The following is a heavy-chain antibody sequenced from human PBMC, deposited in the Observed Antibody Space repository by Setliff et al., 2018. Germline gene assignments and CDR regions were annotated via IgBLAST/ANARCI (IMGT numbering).Heavy chain of an antibody. D-gene: IGHD6-25*01. CDR1: GLTFSRYW. Sequence: PGESLKISCAASGLTFSRYWMHWVRQSPGQGLVWVARINGDGSSTSYADSVEGRFTVSRDNAKNTLYLQINSLGVDDTAMYYCARSPANGGHDAFDIWGQGTMVTV. CDR2: INGDGSST. V-gene: IGHV3-74*01. CDR3: ARSPANGGHDAFDI. J-gene: IGHJ3*02.